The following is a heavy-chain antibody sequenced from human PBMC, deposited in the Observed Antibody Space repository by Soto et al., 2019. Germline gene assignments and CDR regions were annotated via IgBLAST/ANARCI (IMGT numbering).Heavy chain of an antibody. D-gene: IGHD2-21*01. CDR3: VRDMQLWRLDS. Sequence: DVQLVESGGGLVQPGESLRLSCAASGLTFRSYWMHWVRQAPGKGLVWVSRINTDGSVAMYVDSVKGRFTISRDNAKNTLYLHMNSLRAEDTAVYYCVRDMQLWRLDSWDQGTLVTVSS. V-gene: IGHV3-74*03. J-gene: IGHJ4*02. CDR2: INTDGSVA. CDR1: GLTFRSYW.